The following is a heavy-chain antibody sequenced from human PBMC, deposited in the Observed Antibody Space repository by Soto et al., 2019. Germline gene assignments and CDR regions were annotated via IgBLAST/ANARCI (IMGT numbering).Heavy chain of an antibody. J-gene: IGHJ4*02. D-gene: IGHD3-16*02. CDR2: IIPIFGTA. Sequence: SVNVSCKASGGTFSSYAISWVRQAPGQGLEWMGGIIPIFGTANYAQKFQGRVTITADESTSTAYMELSSLRSEDTAVYYCARAGDYVWGSYRAARYYFDYWGQGTLVTVSS. CDR3: ARAGDYVWGSYRAARYYFDY. CDR1: GGTFSSYA. V-gene: IGHV1-69*13.